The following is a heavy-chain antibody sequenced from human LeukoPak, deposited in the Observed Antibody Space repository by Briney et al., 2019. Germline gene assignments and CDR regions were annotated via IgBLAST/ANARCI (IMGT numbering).Heavy chain of an antibody. CDR1: GFTFTNYG. J-gene: IGHJ4*02. CDR3: ARDQGRGPFDY. CDR2: ISGSALST. D-gene: IGHD3-10*01. V-gene: IGHV3-23*01. Sequence: PGGSLRLSCAASGFTFTNYGMTWVRQAPGKGLEWVSSISGSALSTYYADSVKGRFTISRDNSKNTLYLQMNSLRAEDTAVYYCARDQGRGPFDYWGQGTLVTVSS.